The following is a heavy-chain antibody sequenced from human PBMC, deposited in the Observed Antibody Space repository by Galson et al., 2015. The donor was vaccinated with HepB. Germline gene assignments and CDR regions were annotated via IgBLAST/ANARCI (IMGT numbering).Heavy chain of an antibody. D-gene: IGHD1-7*01. V-gene: IGHV3-21*01. CDR1: GFTFSSYS. J-gene: IGHJ5*02. CDR2: ISSSSSYI. CDR3: ARDSSITGTTSWFDP. Sequence: SLRLSCAASGFTFSSYSMNWVRQAPGKGLEWVSSISSSSSYIYYADSVKGRFTISRDNAKNSPYLQMNSLRAEDTAVYYCARDSSITGTTSWFDPWGQGTLVTVSS.